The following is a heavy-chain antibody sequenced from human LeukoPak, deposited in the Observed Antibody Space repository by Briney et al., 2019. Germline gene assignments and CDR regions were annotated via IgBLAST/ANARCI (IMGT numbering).Heavy chain of an antibody. Sequence: GGSLRLSCAASGFTFSSYGMHWVRQAPGKGLEWVAVISYDGSNKYYADSVKGRFTISRDNSKNTLYLQMNSLRAEDTAVYYCVRGAAAAAVHYEYWGQGTLVSVSS. D-gene: IGHD6-13*01. CDR2: ISYDGSNK. CDR1: GFTFSSYG. CDR3: VRGAAAAAVHYEY. V-gene: IGHV3-30*03. J-gene: IGHJ4*02.